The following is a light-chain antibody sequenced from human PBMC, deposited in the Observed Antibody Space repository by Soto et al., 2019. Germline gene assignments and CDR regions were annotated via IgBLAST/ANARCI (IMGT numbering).Light chain of an antibody. Sequence: QSVLTQPPSVSASPGQSVTISCTGTSSDVGSYDRVSWYQQPPGTAPKLMIYEVSNRPSGVPDRFSGSKSGNTASLTISGRQAEDEADYFCASYTTSSAFVVFGGGTKLTVL. V-gene: IGLV2-18*02. CDR2: EVS. CDR1: SSDVGSYDR. J-gene: IGLJ2*01. CDR3: ASYTTSSAFVV.